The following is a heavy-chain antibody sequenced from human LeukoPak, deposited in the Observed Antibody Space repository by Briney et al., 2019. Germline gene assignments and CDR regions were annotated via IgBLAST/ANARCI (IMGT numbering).Heavy chain of an antibody. V-gene: IGHV1-2*02. CDR3: ARSGVEMATILSSSRALDI. D-gene: IGHD5-24*01. CDR2: INPNSGGT. Sequence: ASVKVSCKASGYTFTSYDINWVRQAPGQGLEWMGWINPNSGGTNYAQKFQGRVTMTRDTSISTAYMELSRLRSDDTAVYYCARSGVEMATILSSSRALDIWGQGTMVTVSS. J-gene: IGHJ3*02. CDR1: GYTFTSYD.